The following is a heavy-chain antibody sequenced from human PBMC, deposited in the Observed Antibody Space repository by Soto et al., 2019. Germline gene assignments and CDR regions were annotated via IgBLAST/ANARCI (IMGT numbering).Heavy chain of an antibody. CDR1: GFNFRGYY. CDR2: TSPASDNT. Sequence: EVPLLESGGGLVQPGGSLRLSCVASGFNFRGYYMAWVRQAPGKGPEWVSGTSPASDNTQSADSVTGRFTISRDNSKSTLFLQMDSMRAEDTAVYYCAKDLHGYGMDVWGQGTTVTVSS. J-gene: IGHJ6*02. V-gene: IGHV3-23*01. CDR3: AKDLHGYGMDV.